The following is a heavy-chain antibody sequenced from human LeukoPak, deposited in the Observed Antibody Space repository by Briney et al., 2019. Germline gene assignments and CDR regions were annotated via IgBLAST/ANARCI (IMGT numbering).Heavy chain of an antibody. Sequence: GALRLSCAASGFTFSDYYMSWIRQAPGKGLEWVSYISSSGSTIYYVDSVKGRFTISRDNAKNSLYLQMNSLRAEDTAVYYCAREGPFIAARSPGFDPWGQGTLVTVSS. J-gene: IGHJ5*02. CDR1: GFTFSDYY. V-gene: IGHV3-11*01. CDR3: AREGPFIAARSPGFDP. CDR2: ISSSGSTI. D-gene: IGHD6-6*01.